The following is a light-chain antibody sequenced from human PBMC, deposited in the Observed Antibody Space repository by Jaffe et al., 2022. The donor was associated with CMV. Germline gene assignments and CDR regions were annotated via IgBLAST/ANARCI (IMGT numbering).Light chain of an antibody. CDR1: QSITSDY. Sequence: EIVLTQSPGTLSLSPGKRATLSCRASQSITSDYLAWYQLKPGQAPRLLIYGASSRATGIPDRFSGSGSGTDFTLTISRLEPEDFAVYYCQHYGGSPLYTFGQGTKLEIK. CDR3: QHYGGSPLYT. J-gene: IGKJ2*01. CDR2: GAS. V-gene: IGKV3-20*01.